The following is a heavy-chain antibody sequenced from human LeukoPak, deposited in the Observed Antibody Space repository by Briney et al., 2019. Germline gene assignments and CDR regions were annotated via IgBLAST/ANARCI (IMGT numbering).Heavy chain of an antibody. J-gene: IGHJ4*02. CDR3: ARRYCGSGNCHLAPYYFDY. V-gene: IGHV5-51*01. CDR1: GCTVTSYW. Sequence: LKSSYNEAGCTVTSYWIAWVPHKPRKGLEWMGIIYPADSDSRYSPSFQGQVAFSADTSITTAYLQWSSLKASDTAIYYCARRYCGSGNCHLAPYYFDYWGQGTLVTVSS. CDR2: IYPADSDS. D-gene: IGHD2-15*01.